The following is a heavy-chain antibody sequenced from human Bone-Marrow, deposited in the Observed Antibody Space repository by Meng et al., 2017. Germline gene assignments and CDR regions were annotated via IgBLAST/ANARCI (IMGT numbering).Heavy chain of an antibody. CDR3: AKDLRLGRFDY. V-gene: IGHV3-23*01. CDR1: GFTFSSYA. Sequence: GESLKISCAASGFTFSSYAMSWVRQAPGKGLEWVSAISGSGGSTYYADSVKGRFTISRDNSKNTLYLQMNSLRAEDTAVYYCAKDLRLGRFDYWGQGPLVTVSS. D-gene: IGHD3-16*01. J-gene: IGHJ4*02. CDR2: ISGSGGST.